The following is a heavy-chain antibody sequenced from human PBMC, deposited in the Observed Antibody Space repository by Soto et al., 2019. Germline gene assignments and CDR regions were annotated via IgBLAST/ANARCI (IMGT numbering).Heavy chain of an antibody. V-gene: IGHV3-15*01. CDR3: TTGYGFYLRPVDY. J-gene: IGHJ4*02. CDR2: IKSKTDGGTT. D-gene: IGHD3-3*01. Sequence: GGSLRLSCAASGFSFNNAWMSWVRQAPGKGLEWVGRIKSKTDGGTTDYAAPVKGRFTISRDDSKNTLYLQMNSLKTEDTAVYYCTTGYGFYLRPVDYWGQGTLVTVSS. CDR1: GFSFNNAW.